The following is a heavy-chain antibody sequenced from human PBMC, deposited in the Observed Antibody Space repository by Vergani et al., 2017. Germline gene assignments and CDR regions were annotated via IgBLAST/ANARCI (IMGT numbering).Heavy chain of an antibody. J-gene: IGHJ4*02. CDR2: IYPGDFDT. CDR3: ARGNSGIYHYFDY. V-gene: IGHV5-51*01. D-gene: IGHD1-26*01. CDR1: EYSFTNYW. Sequence: EVQLVQSGAEVKKPGESLKISCKGSEYSFTNYWIGWVRQMPGKGLEWMGIIYPGDFDTRYSPSFQGQVTISADKSISTAYLQWSSLKASDTAMYYCARGNSGIYHYFDYWGQGALVTVSS.